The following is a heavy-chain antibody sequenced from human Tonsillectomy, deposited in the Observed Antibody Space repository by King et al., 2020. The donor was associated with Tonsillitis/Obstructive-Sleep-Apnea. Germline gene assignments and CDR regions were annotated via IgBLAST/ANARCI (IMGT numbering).Heavy chain of an antibody. V-gene: IGHV4-59*01. J-gene: IGHJ3*02. D-gene: IGHD1-1*01. Sequence: VPLQESGPGLVKPSETLSLTCTVSDGSISTYYWSWIRQPPGKALEWIGYVFYSGSTNSSPSLKSRVTISVDTSKNQFSLKLSSVTAADTAVYYCARSRQLELLDAFDIWGQGTVVTVSS. CDR3: ARSRQLELLDAFDI. CDR1: DGSISTYY. CDR2: VFYSGST.